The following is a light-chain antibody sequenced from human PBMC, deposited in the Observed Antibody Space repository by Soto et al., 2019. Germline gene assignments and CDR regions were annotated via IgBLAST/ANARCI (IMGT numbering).Light chain of an antibody. CDR3: QQYNSWPLT. CDR1: HSVSGY. Sequence: EIVLTQSPVTLSLSPGERATLSCRASHSVSGYVAWYQQKPGQAPRLLIYDASSRATGIPARFSGSGSGTDFTLTISSLQSEDFAVYYCQQYNSWPLTFGGGTKVDIK. V-gene: IGKV3-11*01. J-gene: IGKJ4*01. CDR2: DAS.